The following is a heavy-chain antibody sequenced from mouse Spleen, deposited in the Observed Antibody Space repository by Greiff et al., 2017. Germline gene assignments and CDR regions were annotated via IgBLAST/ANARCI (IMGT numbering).Heavy chain of an antibody. D-gene: IGHD2-5*01. CDR3: ARSDYSNYYAMDY. CDR2: IYPGSGST. Sequence: QVQLQQPGAELVKPGASVKMSCTASGYTFTSYWITWVKQRPGQGLEWIGDIYPGSGSTNYNEKFKSKATLTVDTSSSTAYMQLSSLTSEDSAVYYCARSDYSNYYAMDYWGQGTSVTVSS. J-gene: IGHJ4*01. V-gene: IGHV1-55*01. CDR1: GYTFTSYW.